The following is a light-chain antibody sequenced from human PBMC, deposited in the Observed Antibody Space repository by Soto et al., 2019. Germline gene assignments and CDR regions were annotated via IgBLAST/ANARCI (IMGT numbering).Light chain of an antibody. CDR3: LLDNSGAVLWV. Sequence: QAVVTQEPSLTVSPGGTVTLTCTSSTGPVTSDYFPNWFQQKPGQAPRALIYGANNRHSWTPARFSGSLLGGKAALTLSGVQPEDEADYYCLLDNSGAVLWVFGGGTQLTVL. J-gene: IGLJ3*02. CDR1: TGPVTSDYF. V-gene: IGLV7-43*01. CDR2: GAN.